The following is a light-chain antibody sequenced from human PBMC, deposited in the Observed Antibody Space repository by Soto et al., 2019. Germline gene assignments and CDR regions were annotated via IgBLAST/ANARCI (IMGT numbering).Light chain of an antibody. CDR1: QSASSSF. Sequence: EIVLTQSPGTLSLSPGDRATLSCRASQSASSSFVAWFQQKPGQAPRLLIYGTSSRATGIPDRFSGSGSGTDFTLTINGLEPEDFAMYFCQQYGTSPWTFGQGTKVDIK. V-gene: IGKV3-20*01. CDR3: QQYGTSPWT. CDR2: GTS. J-gene: IGKJ1*01.